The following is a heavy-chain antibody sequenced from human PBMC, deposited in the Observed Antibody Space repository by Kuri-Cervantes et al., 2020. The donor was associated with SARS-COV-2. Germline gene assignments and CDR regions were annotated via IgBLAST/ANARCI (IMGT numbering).Heavy chain of an antibody. CDR3: ARAWGY. V-gene: IGHV4-39*01. CDR1: GGSISSSSYY. CDR2: IYYSGST. Sequence: GSLRLSCTVSGGSISSSSYYWGWIRQPPGKGLEWIGSIYYSGSTYYNPSLKSRVTISVDTSKSQFSLKLSSVTAADTAVYYCARAWGYWGQGTLVTVSS. D-gene: IGHD3-16*01. J-gene: IGHJ4*02.